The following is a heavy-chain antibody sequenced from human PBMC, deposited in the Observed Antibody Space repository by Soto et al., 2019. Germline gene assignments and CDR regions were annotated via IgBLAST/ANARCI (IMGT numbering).Heavy chain of an antibody. D-gene: IGHD6-6*01. CDR3: ARSSYSSSSLRMDV. J-gene: IGHJ6*02. V-gene: IGHV1-2*04. CDR1: GYTLTELS. CDR2: INPNSGGT. Sequence: PRASVKVCCNVSGYTLTELSMHWVRQAPGKGLEWMGGINPNSGGTIYAQKFQGWVTMTRDTSISTAYMELSRLRSDDTAVYYCARSSYSSSSLRMDVWGQGTTVTVSS.